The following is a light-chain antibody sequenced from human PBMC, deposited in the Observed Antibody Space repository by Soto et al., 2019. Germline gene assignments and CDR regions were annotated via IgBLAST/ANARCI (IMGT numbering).Light chain of an antibody. Sequence: QSALTQPASVSGSPGQSITISCTGTSSDIGGYNLVSWYQQHPGEGPKLMIYEGSKRPSGVSNRFSGSKSGNTASLTISGLQPEDEADYYCSSYTGSSSPVIFGGGTKLTVL. V-gene: IGLV2-23*01. J-gene: IGLJ2*01. CDR1: SSDIGGYNL. CDR2: EGS. CDR3: SSYTGSSSPVI.